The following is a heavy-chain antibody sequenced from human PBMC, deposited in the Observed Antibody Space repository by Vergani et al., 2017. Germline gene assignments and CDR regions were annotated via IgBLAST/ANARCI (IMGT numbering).Heavy chain of an antibody. D-gene: IGHD3-16*01. V-gene: IGHV2-5*01. CDR1: GFSPSSIGVG. Sequence: HITLKESGPTVVKPTQTLTLTCTFSGFSPSSIGVGVGWIRQPPGKAPEWLALIYWNDDKRYSPSLKSRLTITKDTSKNQVVLTMTNMDPVDTATYYCAHRPLDYDYVWGSYSTAFDIWGQGTMVTVSS. CDR2: IYWNDDK. J-gene: IGHJ3*02. CDR3: AHRPLDYDYVWGSYSTAFDI.